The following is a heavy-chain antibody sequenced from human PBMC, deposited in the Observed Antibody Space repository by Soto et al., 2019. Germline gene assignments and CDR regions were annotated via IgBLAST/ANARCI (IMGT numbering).Heavy chain of an antibody. Sequence: RRLSCAASGFTFNNYSMSWVRQAPGKGLEWVSAISGNGISTYYADSVRGRFTISRDNSEKTLFLQMNRLRADETAVYYCTSDAISMGRGTDNXFDPWGQWPLVXVXS. V-gene: IGHV3-23*01. CDR3: TSDAISMGRGTDNXFDP. CDR1: GFTFNNYS. D-gene: IGHD3-10*01. J-gene: IGHJ5*02. CDR2: ISGNGIST.